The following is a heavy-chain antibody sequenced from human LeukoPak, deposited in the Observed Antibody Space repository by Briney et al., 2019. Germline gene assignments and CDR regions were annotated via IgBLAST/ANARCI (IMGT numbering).Heavy chain of an antibody. V-gene: IGHV3-23*01. CDR2: IGANTDST. J-gene: IGHJ6*02. D-gene: IGHD3-10*01. CDR3: ARDSGTMVRGVTFGYHYYGMDV. Sequence: PGGSLRLSCAASGFTFSSYAMSWVRQAPGKGLEWVSTIGANTDSTFYADSVKGRFTISRDNSRNTLYLQMNSLRAGDTAVYYCARDSGTMVRGVTFGYHYYGMDVWGQGTTVTVSS. CDR1: GFTFSSYA.